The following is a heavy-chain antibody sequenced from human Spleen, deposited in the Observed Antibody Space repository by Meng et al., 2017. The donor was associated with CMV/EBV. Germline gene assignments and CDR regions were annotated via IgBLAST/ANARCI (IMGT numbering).Heavy chain of an antibody. CDR1: GHTFNSYG. CDR3: ATIAYCGGDCYQVHPLYDH. CDR2: ISSYNSNT. J-gene: IGHJ5*02. D-gene: IGHD2-21*01. Sequence: ASVKVSCKVSGHTFNSYGITWVRQAPGQGLEWVGWISSYNSNTNYAQKFLGRVTLTTDTSTSIAYMELRSLRSDDTAVYYCATIAYCGGDCYQVHPLYDHWGQGTLVTVSS. V-gene: IGHV1-18*01.